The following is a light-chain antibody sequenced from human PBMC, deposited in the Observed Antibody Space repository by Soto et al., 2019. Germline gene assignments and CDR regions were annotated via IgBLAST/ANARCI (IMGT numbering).Light chain of an antibody. Sequence: EIVLTQSPATLSLSPGERATLSCRASQSVSSYLAWYQQKPGQAPRLLIYDASNRATGIPARFSGSGSGTDFTLTISSLEPEDVATYYCQKCKVAPFTFGGGTKVDIK. CDR3: QKCKVAPFT. CDR2: DAS. CDR1: QSVSSY. V-gene: IGKV3-11*01. J-gene: IGKJ4*01.